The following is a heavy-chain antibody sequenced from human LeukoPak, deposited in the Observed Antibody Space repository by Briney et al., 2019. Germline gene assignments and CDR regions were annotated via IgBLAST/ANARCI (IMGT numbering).Heavy chain of an antibody. CDR1: GFTSSSYA. Sequence: GGSLRLSGAASGFTSSSYAMSWVRQAPGKGLEWVSGISGSGGITYYADSVKGRFIISRDNLKNTLYLQLGGLRAEDTAVYYCARNGGRQAFDIWGQGTMVTVSS. J-gene: IGHJ3*02. V-gene: IGHV3-23*01. CDR2: ISGSGGIT. D-gene: IGHD2-8*01. CDR3: ARNGGRQAFDI.